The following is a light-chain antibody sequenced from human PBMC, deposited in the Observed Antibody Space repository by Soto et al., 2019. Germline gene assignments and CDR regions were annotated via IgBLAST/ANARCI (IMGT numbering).Light chain of an antibody. CDR3: TSYTTSGTYV. J-gene: IGLJ1*01. V-gene: IGLV2-14*03. CDR2: DVS. CDR1: SSDIGAYIH. Sequence: QSALTQPASVSGSPGQSIAVSCSGTSSDIGAYIHVSWYQQHPGKAPTLMIYDVSNRPSGVSDRVSGSKSGNTASLTISGLQAADEADYYRTSYTTSGTYVFGAGTQLTVL.